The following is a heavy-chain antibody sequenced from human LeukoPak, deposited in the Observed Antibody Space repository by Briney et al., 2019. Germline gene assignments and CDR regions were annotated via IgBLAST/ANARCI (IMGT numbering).Heavy chain of an antibody. CDR3: ARDKGSSFPKVGKPPHYMDV. Sequence: GASVKVSCKASGYTFTGYYMHWVRQAPGQGLEWMGWISAYNGNTNYAQKLQGRVTMTTDTSTSTAYMELRSLRSDDTAVYYCARDKGSSFPKVGKPPHYMDVWGKGTTVTISS. CDR2: ISAYNGNT. D-gene: IGHD6-13*01. J-gene: IGHJ6*03. CDR1: GYTFTGYY. V-gene: IGHV1-18*04.